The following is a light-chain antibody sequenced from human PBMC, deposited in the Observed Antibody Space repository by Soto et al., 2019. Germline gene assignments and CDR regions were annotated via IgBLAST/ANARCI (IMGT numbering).Light chain of an antibody. CDR2: DAS. CDR3: QQRSNWHLT. V-gene: IGKV3-11*01. Sequence: EIVLTQSPATLSLSPGERATLSCRASQSVGSYLAWYQQKPGQAPRLLIYDASNRATGIPARFSGSGSGTDFTLTISSLEPEDFAVYYCQQRSNWHLTFGGGTKVDIK. CDR1: QSVGSY. J-gene: IGKJ4*01.